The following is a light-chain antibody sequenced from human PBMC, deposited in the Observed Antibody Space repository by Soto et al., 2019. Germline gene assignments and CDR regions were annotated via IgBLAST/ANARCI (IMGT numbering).Light chain of an antibody. V-gene: IGKV3-15*01. J-gene: IGKJ1*01. CDR1: QCVSRK. Sequence: IVMTQSPATLSVAPGERVTFSRRASQCVSRKLACYQHKPGQAPRLLISGASTGATGIPARFSGSGSGTEFTLTISSLQSEDFAVYYCQQFNNWPRTFGQGTKVDIK. CDR2: GAS. CDR3: QQFNNWPRT.